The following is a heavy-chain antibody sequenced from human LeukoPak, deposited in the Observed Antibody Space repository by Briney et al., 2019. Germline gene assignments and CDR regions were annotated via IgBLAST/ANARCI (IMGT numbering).Heavy chain of an antibody. V-gene: IGHV3-23*01. J-gene: IGHJ5*02. CDR2: ISGSGGSA. Sequence: GGSLRLSCAASGFTFSSYAMSWVRQAPGKGLEWVSAISGSGGSAYYADSVKGRFTISRDNSENTLYLQMNSLRAEDTAVYYCAKDREVVVSNWFDPWGQGTLVSVSS. CDR3: AKDREVVVSNWFDP. D-gene: IGHD2-2*01. CDR1: GFTFSSYA.